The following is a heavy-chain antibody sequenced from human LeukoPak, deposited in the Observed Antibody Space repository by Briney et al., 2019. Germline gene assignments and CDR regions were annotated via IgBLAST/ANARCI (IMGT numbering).Heavy chain of an antibody. CDR2: INPNSGGT. CDR1: GYTFTGYY. CDR3: AREGDGYNWNRPSDP. J-gene: IGHJ5*02. D-gene: IGHD1-1*01. Sequence: ASVKVSCKASGYTFTGYYMHWVRQAPGQGLEWMGWINPNSGGTNYAQKFQGRVTMTRDTSISTAYMELRRLRSDDTAVYYCAREGDGYNWNRPSDPWGQGTLVTVSS. V-gene: IGHV1-2*02.